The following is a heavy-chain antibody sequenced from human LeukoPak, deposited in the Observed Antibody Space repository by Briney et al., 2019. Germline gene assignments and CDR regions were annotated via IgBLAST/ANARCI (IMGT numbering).Heavy chain of an antibody. CDR3: AKDRWNSYGGPDYFDY. D-gene: IGHD5-18*01. J-gene: IGHJ4*02. CDR1: GFTFSSYA. Sequence: PGGSLRLSCAASGFTFSSYAMSWVRQAPGKGLEWVSAIRGSGGSTFYADSVKGRFTISRDNSKNTLYLQMNSLRAEDAAVYYCAKDRWNSYGGPDYFDYWGQGTLVTVSS. CDR2: IRGSGGST. V-gene: IGHV3-23*01.